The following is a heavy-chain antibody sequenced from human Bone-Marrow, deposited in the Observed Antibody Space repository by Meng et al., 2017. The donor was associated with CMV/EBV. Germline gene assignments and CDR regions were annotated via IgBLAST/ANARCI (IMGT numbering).Heavy chain of an antibody. CDR1: GYRFTTYW. J-gene: IGHJ4*02. Sequence: GESLKISCKVSGYRFTTYWIGWVRQMPGKGLQWMGIIYPGDSDARYSPSFQGHVTISADRSTNTVYLRWSSLKASDTAIYYCARQDWTYGHRGYYFDYGGQGALVTVSS. CDR2: IYPGDSDA. D-gene: IGHD1-7*01. CDR3: ARQDWTYGHRGYYFDY. V-gene: IGHV5-51*01.